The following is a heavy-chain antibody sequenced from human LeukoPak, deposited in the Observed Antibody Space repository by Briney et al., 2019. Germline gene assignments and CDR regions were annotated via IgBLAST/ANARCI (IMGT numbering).Heavy chain of an antibody. D-gene: IGHD6-19*01. V-gene: IGHV3-33*01. CDR2: IWYDGSNK. CDR3: ARDGTPSYTSGWVYMDA. Sequence: PGGSLRLSCAASGFTFSSYGMHWVRQAPGKGLERVSFIWYDGSNKYYADSAKGRFTIYRDNSKNTLYLQMNSLRGEDTAVYYCARDGTPSYTSGWVYMDAWGKGTTVTISS. J-gene: IGHJ6*04. CDR1: GFTFSSYG.